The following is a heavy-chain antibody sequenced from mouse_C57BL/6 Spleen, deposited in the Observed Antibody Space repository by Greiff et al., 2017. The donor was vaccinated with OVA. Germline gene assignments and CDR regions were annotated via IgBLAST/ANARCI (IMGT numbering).Heavy chain of an antibody. CDR1: GYTFTDYY. J-gene: IGHJ4*01. CDR3: ARSDSNYVDYAMDY. Sequence: EVQLQQSGPELVKPGASVKISCKASGYTFTDYYMNWVKQSHGKSLEWIGDINPNNGGTSYNQKFKGKATLTVDKSSSTAYMELRILTSENSAVYYGARSDSNYVDYAMDYWGQGTSVTVSS. V-gene: IGHV1-26*01. D-gene: IGHD2-5*01. CDR2: INPNNGGT.